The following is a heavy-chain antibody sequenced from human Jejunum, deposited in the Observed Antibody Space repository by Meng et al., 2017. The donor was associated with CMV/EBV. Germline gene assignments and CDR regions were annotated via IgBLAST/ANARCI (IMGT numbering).Heavy chain of an antibody. Sequence: QLQLQGTGPGWGRPSGTLSLTCTVSGGSISSSSYYWGWIRQPPGKGLEWIGSIYYSGSTYYNPSLKSRVTISVDTSKNQFSLKLSSVTAADTAVYYCASPLGILGIVDLWGRGTLVTVSS. CDR3: ASPLGILGIVDL. J-gene: IGHJ2*01. CDR1: GGSISSSSYY. CDR2: IYYSGST. D-gene: IGHD7-27*01. V-gene: IGHV4-39*01.